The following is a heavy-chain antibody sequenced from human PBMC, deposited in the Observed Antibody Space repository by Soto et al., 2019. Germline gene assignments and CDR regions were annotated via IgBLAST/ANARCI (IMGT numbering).Heavy chain of an antibody. CDR3: AKGGCGGDCYYYYYYMDV. Sequence: GGSLRLSCAASGFTFSNYDMSWVRQAPGKGLEWVSAISGSGGSTYYADSVKGRFTISRDNSKKTLYLQMNSLRAEDTAVYYCAKGGCGGDCYYYYYYMDVWGKGTTVTVSS. D-gene: IGHD2-21*01. CDR1: GFTFSNYD. V-gene: IGHV3-23*01. CDR2: ISGSGGST. J-gene: IGHJ6*03.